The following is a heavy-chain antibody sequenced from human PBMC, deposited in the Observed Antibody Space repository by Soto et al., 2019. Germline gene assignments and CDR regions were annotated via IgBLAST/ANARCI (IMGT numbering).Heavy chain of an antibody. CDR3: ATRETYGDDDYYYYGMDV. V-gene: IGHV4-34*01. CDR2: INHSGST. J-gene: IGHJ6*02. Sequence: KPSETLSLTCAVYGGSFSGYYWSWIRQPPGKGLEWIGEINHSGSTNYNPSLKSRVTISVDTSKNQFSLKLSSVTAADTAVYYCATRETYGDDDYYYYGMDVWGQGTTVTVSS. CDR1: GGSFSGYY. D-gene: IGHD4-17*01.